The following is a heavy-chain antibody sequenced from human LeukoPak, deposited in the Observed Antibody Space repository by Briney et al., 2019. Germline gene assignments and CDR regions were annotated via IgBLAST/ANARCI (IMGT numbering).Heavy chain of an antibody. CDR2: ISSNGGST. CDR3: ANSLKDGLWSHGHFYYYYGMDV. Sequence: PGGSLRLSCSASGFTFSSYAMHWVRQAPGKGLEYVSAISSNGGSTYYADSVKGRFTISRDNSKNTLYLQMNSLRAEDTAVYYCANSLKDGLWSHGHFYYYYGMDVWGQGTTVTVSS. CDR1: GFTFSSYA. V-gene: IGHV3-64*04. D-gene: IGHD5-18*01. J-gene: IGHJ6*02.